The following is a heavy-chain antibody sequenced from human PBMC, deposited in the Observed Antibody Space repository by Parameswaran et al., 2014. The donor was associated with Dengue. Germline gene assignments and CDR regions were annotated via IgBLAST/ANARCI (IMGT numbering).Heavy chain of an antibody. Sequence: VRQAPGKGLEWISYLSSGGYSKLYADSVKGRFTISRDNAKNSLYLQMDSLRAEDTAIYYCARGYREGTRWSTWFDPWGQGTLVTVSS. D-gene: IGHD2-15*01. CDR2: LSSGGYSK. J-gene: IGHJ5*02. V-gene: IGHV3-11*01. CDR3: ARGYREGTRWSTWFDP.